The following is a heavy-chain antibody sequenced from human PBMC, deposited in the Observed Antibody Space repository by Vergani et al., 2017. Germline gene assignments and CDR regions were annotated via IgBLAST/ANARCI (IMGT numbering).Heavy chain of an antibody. V-gene: IGHV3-23*04. Sequence: VQLVESGGAVVQPGGSLSLSCVASGFTFSSHAMCWVRQGHGQGLEWVSSIKNTGDSTHYADSVKGRFTISRDNSKNTLYLQMNSLRVEDTAVYYCGRGSDNYNWGQGTLVTVSS. J-gene: IGHJ4*02. CDR2: IKNTGDST. CDR1: GFTFSSHA. CDR3: GRGSDNYN. D-gene: IGHD5-24*01.